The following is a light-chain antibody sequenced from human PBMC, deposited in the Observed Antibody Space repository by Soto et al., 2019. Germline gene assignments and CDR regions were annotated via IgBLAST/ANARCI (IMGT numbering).Light chain of an antibody. J-gene: IGKJ3*01. V-gene: IGKV1-12*01. CDR1: QDIGKF. Sequence: DIQMTQSPSSVSASVGDRVTITCRANQDIGKFLAWYQQKPGKAPKLLIYASDSLHIGVPSRFSGSGSGTVFTLTISGLHPEVFATYFCQQASLFPLTFGPGTKVDIK. CDR2: ASD. CDR3: QQASLFPLT.